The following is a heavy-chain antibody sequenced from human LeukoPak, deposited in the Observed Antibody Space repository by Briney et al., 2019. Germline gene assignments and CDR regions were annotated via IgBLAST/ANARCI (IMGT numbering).Heavy chain of an antibody. CDR1: GLTFSRYG. V-gene: IGHV3-66*01. CDR3: ARDQGSGWFTTAFDI. J-gene: IGHJ3*02. D-gene: IGHD6-19*01. Sequence: GGSLRLSCAASGLTFSRYGMSWVRQAPGKGLEWVSVIYSGGSTYYADSVKGRFTISRDNSKDTLYLQMNSLRAEDTAVYYCARDQGSGWFTTAFDIWGQGTMVTVSS. CDR2: IYSGGST.